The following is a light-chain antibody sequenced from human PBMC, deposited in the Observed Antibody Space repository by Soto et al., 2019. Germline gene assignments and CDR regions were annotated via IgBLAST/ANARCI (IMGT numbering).Light chain of an antibody. V-gene: IGKV1-5*01. Sequence: IQMTLSHSTLSASVGDRVTITCRASQSISSWLAWYQQKPGKAPYPLISDVSSLERGVPSRFSGSGSGTEFTHTISSMQPDDLATFYCQQYNGYSRTFGQGAKVDI. CDR3: QQYNGYSRT. J-gene: IGKJ1*01. CDR1: QSISSW. CDR2: DVS.